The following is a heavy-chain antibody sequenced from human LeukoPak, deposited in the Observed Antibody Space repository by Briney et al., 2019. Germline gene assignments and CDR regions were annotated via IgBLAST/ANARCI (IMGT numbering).Heavy chain of an antibody. CDR2: INPSGGSR. D-gene: IGHD5-24*01. V-gene: IGHV1-46*01. CDR3: ARDIFKETTISGH. CDR1: GYTFTSYY. Sequence: ASVNVSCKASGYTFTSYYMHWVRQAPGQGLEWMGIINPSGGSRSYAQKFQGRVTMTRDTSTSTVYMELSSLRSEDTAVYYCARDIFKETTISGHWGQGTLVTVSS. J-gene: IGHJ4*02.